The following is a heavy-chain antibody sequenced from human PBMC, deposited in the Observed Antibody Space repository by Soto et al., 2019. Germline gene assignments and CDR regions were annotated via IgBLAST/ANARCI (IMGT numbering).Heavy chain of an antibody. CDR3: VRGLPGGFDP. D-gene: IGHD3-10*01. V-gene: IGHV3-13*01. CDR2: IGFAGDT. CDR1: GFIFTNFD. Sequence: GGSLRLSCGASGFIFTNFDMHWVRQTTEKGLEWVSGIGFAGDTNYSGSVKGRFTISRENAKNSLFLQMNSLRVGDTAVYYCVRGLPGGFDPWGQGTLVTVSS. J-gene: IGHJ5*02.